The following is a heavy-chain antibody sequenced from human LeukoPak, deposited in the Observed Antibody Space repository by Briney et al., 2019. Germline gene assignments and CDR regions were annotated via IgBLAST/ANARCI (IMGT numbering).Heavy chain of an antibody. CDR2: IRYDGSNK. V-gene: IGHV3-30*02. D-gene: IGHD3-3*01. CDR1: GFTFSSYG. Sequence: PGGSLRLSCAASGFTFSSYGMHWVRQAPGKGLEWVAFIRYDGSNKYYADSVKGRFTISRDNSKNTLYLQMNSLRAEDTAVYYCAKGFFGRITIFGVVPAALSDWGQGTLVTVSS. CDR3: AKGFFGRITIFGVVPAALSD. J-gene: IGHJ4*02.